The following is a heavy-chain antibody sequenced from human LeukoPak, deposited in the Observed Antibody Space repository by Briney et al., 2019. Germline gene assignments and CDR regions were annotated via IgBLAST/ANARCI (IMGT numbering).Heavy chain of an antibody. V-gene: IGHV4-39*07. J-gene: IGHJ6*03. CDR2: IYYSGST. Sequence: PGGSLRLSCAASGFTFSSYAMSWVRQAPGKGLEWIGSIYYSGSTYYNPSLKSRVTMSVDTSKNQSSLKLSSVAAADTAVYYCARVRCSDYYYYYYMDVWGKGTTVTVYS. CDR1: GFTFSSYA. D-gene: IGHD6-25*01. CDR3: ARVRCSDYYYYYYMDV.